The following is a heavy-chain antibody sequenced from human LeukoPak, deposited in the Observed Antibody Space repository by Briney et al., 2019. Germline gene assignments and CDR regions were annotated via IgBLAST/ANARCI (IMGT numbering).Heavy chain of an antibody. Sequence: SVKVSCKASGDTFTSYNMNWVRQATGQGLEWMGWMNPNSGNTGYAQKFQGRVTMSTNSSISTAYMELSSLGSEDTAVYYCVREERGYCSGGSCTGPFDSWGQGTLVIVSS. V-gene: IGHV1-8*01. CDR3: VREERGYCSGGSCTGPFDS. CDR2: MNPNSGNT. J-gene: IGHJ4*02. CDR1: GDTFTSYN. D-gene: IGHD2-15*01.